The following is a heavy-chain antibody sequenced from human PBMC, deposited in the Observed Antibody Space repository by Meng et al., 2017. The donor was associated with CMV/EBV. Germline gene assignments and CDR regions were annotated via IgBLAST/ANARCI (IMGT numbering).Heavy chain of an antibody. D-gene: IGHD6-13*01. V-gene: IGHV1-8*03. CDR3: ARRPSYSSPNYYYYGMDV. CDR1: GYTFTSSD. CDR2: MNPNSGNT. Sequence: ASLKVSCKASGYTFTSSDINWGRQATGQGLEWMGWMNPNSGNTGYAQKFQGRVTITRNTSISTAYMELSSLRSEDTAVYYCARRPSYSSPNYYYYGMDVWGQGTTVTVSS. J-gene: IGHJ6*02.